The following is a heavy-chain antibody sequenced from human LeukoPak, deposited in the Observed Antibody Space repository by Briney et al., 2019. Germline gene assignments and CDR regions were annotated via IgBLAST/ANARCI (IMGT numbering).Heavy chain of an antibody. CDR3: VKDPKWFDL. CDR1: GFTFSSYT. CDR2: ISSNGGST. V-gene: IGHV3-64D*06. J-gene: IGHJ5*02. Sequence: PGGSLRLSCSASGFTFSSYTMHWVRQAPGQGLEYVSGISSNGGSTYYADSVKDRFTISRDNSKNTLYLQMSSLRVEDTAVYYCVKDPKWFDLWGQGTLVTVSS.